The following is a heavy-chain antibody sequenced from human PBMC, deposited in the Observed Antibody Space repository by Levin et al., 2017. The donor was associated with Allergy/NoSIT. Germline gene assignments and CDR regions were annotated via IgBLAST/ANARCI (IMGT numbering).Heavy chain of an antibody. CDR1: GYSISSGYY. D-gene: IGHD3-10*01. V-gene: IGHV4-38-2*01. CDR2: IYHSGST. CDR3: ARVISVVRGALLYGMDV. J-gene: IGHJ6*02. Sequence: PSETLSLTCAVSGYSISSGYYWGWIRQPPGKGLEWIGSIYHSGSTYYNPSLKSRVTISVDTSKNQFSLKLSSVTAADTAVYYCARVISVVRGALLYGMDVWGQGTTVTVSS.